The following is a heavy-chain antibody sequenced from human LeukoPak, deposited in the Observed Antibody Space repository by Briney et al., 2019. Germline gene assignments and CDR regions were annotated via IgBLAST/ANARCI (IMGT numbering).Heavy chain of an antibody. V-gene: IGHV3-73*01. CDR1: GFTFSGSA. Sequence: LTGGSLKLSCAASGFTFSGSAMHWVRQASGKGLEWVGRIRSKANSYATAYAASVKGRFTISRDDSKNTAYLQMNSLKTEDTAVYYCTSNYDILTGLFNFDYWGQGTLVTVSS. D-gene: IGHD3-9*01. CDR2: IRSKANSYAT. CDR3: TSNYDILTGLFNFDY. J-gene: IGHJ4*02.